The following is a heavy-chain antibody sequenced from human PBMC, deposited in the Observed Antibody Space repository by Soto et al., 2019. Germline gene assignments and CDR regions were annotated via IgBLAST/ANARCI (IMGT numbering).Heavy chain of an antibody. CDR3: APSYCGGSCLRPGN. V-gene: IGHV4-34*01. Sequence: QVQLQQWGAGLLKPSETLSLTCAVYGGSFSGYYWSWIRQPPGKGLEWIGEINHSGSTNYNPSLKSRVTISVDTSKNQFSLKLSSVTAADTAVYYCAPSYCGGSCLRPGNWGQGTLVTVSS. CDR2: INHSGST. CDR1: GGSFSGYY. J-gene: IGHJ4*02. D-gene: IGHD2-15*01.